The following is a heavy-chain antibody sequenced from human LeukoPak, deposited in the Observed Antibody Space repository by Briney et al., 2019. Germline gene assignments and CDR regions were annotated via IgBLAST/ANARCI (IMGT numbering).Heavy chain of an antibody. J-gene: IGHJ5*02. V-gene: IGHV4-30-4*01. CDR2: MYYSGST. CDR1: GGSISSGDYY. Sequence: SQTLSLTCTVSGGSISSGDYYWSWLRQPPGKGLEWIAYMYYSGSTYYNPSLKSRVTMSADTSKNQLSLKLSSVTAADTAVYYCARPYYYDSRIDPWGQGILVTVSS. CDR3: ARPYYYDSRIDP. D-gene: IGHD3-22*01.